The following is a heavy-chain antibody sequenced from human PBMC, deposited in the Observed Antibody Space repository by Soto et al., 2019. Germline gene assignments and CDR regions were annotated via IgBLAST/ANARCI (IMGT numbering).Heavy chain of an antibody. D-gene: IGHD3-10*01. J-gene: IGHJ3*02. CDR3: ARPRAYFISHPFDI. Sequence: QVHLQQWGTGRLKPSETLSLTCAVYGGSFSGYYWSWIRQPPGKGLEWIGEINHSGTTNYNPSLKSRVTIALDTSKSHFPLKLSSVTAADTAAYYCARPRAYFISHPFDIWGQGTMVTVPS. V-gene: IGHV4-34*01. CDR2: INHSGTT. CDR1: GGSFSGYY.